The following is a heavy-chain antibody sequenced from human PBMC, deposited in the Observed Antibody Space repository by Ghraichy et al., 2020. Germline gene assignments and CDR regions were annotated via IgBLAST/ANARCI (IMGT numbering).Heavy chain of an antibody. V-gene: IGHV4-59*01. J-gene: IGHJ6*03. CDR3: ARGGVLGGSDHDHYYYYMDV. CDR1: GGSISSYY. Sequence: SETLSLTCTVSGGSISSYYWSWIRQPPGKGLEWIGYNYDSGSTNYNPSLKSRVTISADTSENQISLKLSSVTAADTAMYFCARGGVLGGSDHDHYYYYMDVWGKGTTVTVSS. CDR2: NYDSGST. D-gene: IGHD2-8*02.